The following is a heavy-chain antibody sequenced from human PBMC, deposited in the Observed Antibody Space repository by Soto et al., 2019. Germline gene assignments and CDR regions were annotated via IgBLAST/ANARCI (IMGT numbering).Heavy chain of an antibody. CDR2: ISYDGSNK. V-gene: IGHV3-30-3*01. Sequence: QVQLVESGGGVVQPGRSLRLSCAASGFTFSSYAMHWVRQAPGEGLEWVAVISYDGSNKYFADSVKGRFTISRDNSKNTLYRQMNSLRAEDTAFYYCARDTSGCEYFQHWGQGTLVTVSS. CDR1: GFTFSSYA. J-gene: IGHJ1*01. D-gene: IGHD6-19*01. CDR3: ARDTSGCEYFQH.